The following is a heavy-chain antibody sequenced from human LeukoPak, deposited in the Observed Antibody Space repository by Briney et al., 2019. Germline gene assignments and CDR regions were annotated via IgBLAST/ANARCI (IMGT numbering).Heavy chain of an antibody. V-gene: IGHV3-21*04. Sequence: ASVKVSCKASGYTFTGYYMHGVRQAPGKGLEWVSSISSSSSYVYYADSVKGRFTISRDNAKNSLYLQMNSLRAEDTAVYHCAKGSHGYSSSSADYWGQGTLVTVSS. D-gene: IGHD6-6*01. CDR2: ISSSSSYV. CDR1: GYTFTGYY. CDR3: AKGSHGYSSSSADY. J-gene: IGHJ4*02.